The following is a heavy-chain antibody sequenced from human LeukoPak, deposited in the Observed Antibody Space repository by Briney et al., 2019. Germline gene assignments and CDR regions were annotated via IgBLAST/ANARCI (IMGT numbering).Heavy chain of an antibody. V-gene: IGHV4-34*01. D-gene: IGHD4-17*01. J-gene: IGHJ3*02. Sequence: SETLSLTCAVYGGSFSGYYWSWIRQPPGKGLEWIGSIYYSGSTYYNPSLKSRVTISVNTSKNQFSLKLNSVTAADTAVYYCASPIYGDYTENGFDIWGQGTMVTVSS. CDR1: GGSFSGYY. CDR3: ASPIYGDYTENGFDI. CDR2: IYYSGST.